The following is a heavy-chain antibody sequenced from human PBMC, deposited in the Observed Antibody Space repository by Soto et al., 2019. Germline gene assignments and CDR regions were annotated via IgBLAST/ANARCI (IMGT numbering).Heavy chain of an antibody. Sequence: PSETLSLTCAVSGGSISSSDWWSWVRQPPGKGLEWVGEIYHSGSTNYNPSLKSRVTISVDKSKNQFSLKLSSVTAADTAVYYCARSWVTTSPYYYSYMDVWGKGTTVTVSS. J-gene: IGHJ6*03. CDR2: IYHSGST. D-gene: IGHD4-17*01. CDR1: GGSISSSDW. CDR3: ARSWVTTSPYYYSYMDV. V-gene: IGHV4-4*02.